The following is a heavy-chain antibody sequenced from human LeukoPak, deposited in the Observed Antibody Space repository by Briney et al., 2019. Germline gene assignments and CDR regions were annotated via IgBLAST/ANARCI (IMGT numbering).Heavy chain of an antibody. J-gene: IGHJ4*02. CDR2: ISYDGSNK. CDR1: GFTFRSYG. D-gene: IGHD3-10*01. V-gene: IGHV3-30*18. CDR3: AKREDYYGSGSYYNLLDY. Sequence: PGRSLRLSCAASGFTFRSYGMHWVRQAPGKGLEWVAVISYDGSNKYYADSVKGRFTISRDNSKNTLYLQMNSLRAEDTAVYYCAKREDYYGSGSYYNLLDYWGQGTLVTVSS.